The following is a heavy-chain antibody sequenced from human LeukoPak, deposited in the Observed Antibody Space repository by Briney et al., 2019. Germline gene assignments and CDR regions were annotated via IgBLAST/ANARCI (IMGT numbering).Heavy chain of an antibody. CDR2: INPKSGGT. Sequence: ASVKVSCKASGYIFSGYYMHWVRQAPGQGLEWMGWINPKSGGTNYAQQFQGRVTMTRDTSISTAYMELSRLRSDGTAVYYCARSTTIFGVLIPSGWFDPWGQGTLVTVSS. V-gene: IGHV1-2*02. D-gene: IGHD3-3*01. J-gene: IGHJ5*02. CDR3: ARSTTIFGVLIPSGWFDP. CDR1: GYIFSGYY.